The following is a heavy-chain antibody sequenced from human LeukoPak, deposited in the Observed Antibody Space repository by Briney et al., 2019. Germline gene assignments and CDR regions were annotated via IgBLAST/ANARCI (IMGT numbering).Heavy chain of an antibody. Sequence: PSATLSLSSTPADASISSYSWRWIRQPPGEGMELIVYSDNSGRSYYNASRKSRVTIAAETSKNQFYLKLNAVTAAETAVDYYARHSPRKVGFDCWGRESWSPSPQ. CDR3: ARHSPRKVGFDC. CDR1: DASISSYS. V-gene: IGHV4-59*08. J-gene: IGHJ4*02. CDR2: SDNSGRS.